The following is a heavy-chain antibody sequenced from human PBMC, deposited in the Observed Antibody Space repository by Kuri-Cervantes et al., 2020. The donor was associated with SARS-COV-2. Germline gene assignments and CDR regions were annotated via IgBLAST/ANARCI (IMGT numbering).Heavy chain of an antibody. Sequence: SVKVSCKASGGTFSSYAISWVRQAPGQGLEWMGRIIPILGIANYAQKFQGRVTITADKSTSTAYMELSSLRSDDTAVYYCARDFQSKSGYYYYGMDVWGQGTTVTVSS. CDR3: ARDFQSKSGYYYYGMDV. D-gene: IGHD4-11*01. CDR2: IIPILGIA. J-gene: IGHJ6*02. V-gene: IGHV1-69*04. CDR1: GGTFSSYA.